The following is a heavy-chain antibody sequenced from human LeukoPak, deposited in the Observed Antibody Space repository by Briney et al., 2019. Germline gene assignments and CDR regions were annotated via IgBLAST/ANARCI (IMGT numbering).Heavy chain of an antibody. D-gene: IGHD6-19*01. CDR1: GFSFRSHG. V-gene: IGHV3-48*01. CDR2: ITSSGSSI. J-gene: IGHJ4*02. Sequence: GGSLRLSCAASGFSFRSHGMNWVRQAPGKGLEWVSYITSSGSSIYYADPVKGRFTISRDNAKNSLYLQMSSLRAEDTAVYYCARDVATSGWATFYWGPGTLVTVSS. CDR3: ARDVATSGWATFY.